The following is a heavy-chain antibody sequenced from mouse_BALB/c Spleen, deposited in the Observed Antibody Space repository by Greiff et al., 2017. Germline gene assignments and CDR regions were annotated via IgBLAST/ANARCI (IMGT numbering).Heavy chain of an antibody. Sequence: DVQLQESGPGLVKPSQSLSLTCSVTGYSITSGYYWNWIRQFPGNKLEWMGYISYDGSNNYNPSLKNRISITRDTSKNQFFLKLNSVTTEDTATYYCANDYYRYDEAMDYWGQGTSVTVSS. CDR1: GYSITSGYY. CDR2: ISYDGSN. J-gene: IGHJ4*01. CDR3: ANDYYRYDEAMDY. V-gene: IGHV3-6*02. D-gene: IGHD2-14*01.